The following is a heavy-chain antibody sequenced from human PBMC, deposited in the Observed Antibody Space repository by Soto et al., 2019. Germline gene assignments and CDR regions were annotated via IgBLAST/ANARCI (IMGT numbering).Heavy chain of an antibody. CDR3: AKADRTGSGWYSKYYYDMDL. D-gene: IGHD6-19*01. J-gene: IGHJ6*02. Sequence: EVQLLESGGGLVQPGGSLRLSCAASEFIFSSYAMSWVRQAPGKGLEWVSAISGSGGSTHYADSVKGRFTISRDNFKNTLYLQMNSLRAEDTAVYYCAKADRTGSGWYSKYYYDMDLWGQGTTVTVSS. CDR1: EFIFSSYA. CDR2: ISGSGGST. V-gene: IGHV3-23*01.